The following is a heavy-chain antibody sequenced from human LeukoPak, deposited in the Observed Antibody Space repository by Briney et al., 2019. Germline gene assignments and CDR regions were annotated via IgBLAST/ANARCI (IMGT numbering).Heavy chain of an antibody. J-gene: IGHJ4*02. CDR1: GYTFTSYD. V-gene: IGHV1-8*03. CDR2: MNPNSGNT. D-gene: IGHD3-3*01. CDR3: AREDTPSYYDFWSGYYSPFDY. Sequence: GASVKVSCKASGYTFTSYDINWVRQAAGQGLEWMGWMNPNSGNTGYAQKFQGRVTITRNTSISTAYMELSSLRSEDTAVYYCAREDTPSYYDFWSGYYSPFDYWGQGTLVTVSS.